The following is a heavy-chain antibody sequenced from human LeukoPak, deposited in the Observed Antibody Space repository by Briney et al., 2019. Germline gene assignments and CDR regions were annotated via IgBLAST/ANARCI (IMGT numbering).Heavy chain of an antibody. V-gene: IGHV3-30*18. Sequence: GRSLRLSCAAFGFTFSSYGMHWVRQAPGKGLEWVAVISYDGSNKYYADSVKGRFTISRDNSKNTLYLQMNSLRAEDTAVYYCAKDLEGSADYWGQGTLVTVSS. J-gene: IGHJ4*02. CDR3: AKDLEGSADY. CDR2: ISYDGSNK. CDR1: GFTFSSYG. D-gene: IGHD2-15*01.